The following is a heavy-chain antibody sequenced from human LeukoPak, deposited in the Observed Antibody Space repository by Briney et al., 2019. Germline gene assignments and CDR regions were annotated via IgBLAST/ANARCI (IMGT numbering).Heavy chain of an antibody. CDR3: ARDSRRETSIYGDYGFNWFDP. CDR2: IYHSGST. CDR1: GGSISSSNW. J-gene: IGHJ5*02. Sequence: SGTLSLTCAVSGGSISSSNWWSWVRQPPGKGLEWIGEIYHSGSTNYNPSLKSRVTISVDKSKNQFSLKLSSVTAADTAVYYCARDSRRETSIYGDYGFNWFDPWGQGTLVTVSS. D-gene: IGHD4-17*01. V-gene: IGHV4-4*02.